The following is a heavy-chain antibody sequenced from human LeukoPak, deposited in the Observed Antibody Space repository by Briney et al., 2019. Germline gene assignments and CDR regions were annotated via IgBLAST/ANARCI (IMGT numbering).Heavy chain of an antibody. CDR2: IRSKANSYAT. CDR1: GFIFSGSA. CDR3: AKDPTRYCGGGSCYSDY. Sequence: PGGSLRLSCAASGFIFSGSAMHWVRQASGKGLEWVGRIRSKANSYATAYAASVKGRFTISRDNSKNTLYLQMNSLRAEDTAVYYCAKDPTRYCGGGSCYSDYWGQGTLVTVSS. J-gene: IGHJ4*02. V-gene: IGHV3-73*01. D-gene: IGHD2-15*01.